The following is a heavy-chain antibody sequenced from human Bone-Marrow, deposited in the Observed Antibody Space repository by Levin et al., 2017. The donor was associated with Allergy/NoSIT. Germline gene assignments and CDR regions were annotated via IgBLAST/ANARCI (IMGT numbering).Heavy chain of an antibody. Sequence: GGSLRLSCEGSGFPFGDYAVSWVRQAPGKGLEWVGFIRSKAYEETTDYAASVKGSFTVSRDNSKNIAYLQMSSLKIEDTGVYYCARDYDFWSGDFEGTWFDPWGQGTLVIVSS. J-gene: IGHJ5*02. D-gene: IGHD3-3*01. CDR3: ARDYDFWSGDFEGTWFDP. CDR1: GFPFGDYA. V-gene: IGHV3-49*04. CDR2: IRSKAYEETT.